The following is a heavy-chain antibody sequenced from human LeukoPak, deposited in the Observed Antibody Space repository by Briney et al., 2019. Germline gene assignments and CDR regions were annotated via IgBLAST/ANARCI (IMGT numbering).Heavy chain of an antibody. Sequence: GGSLRLSCAASGFTFSSYGMQWFRQAPDKGLEWVAAISNDGSNKYYADSVKGRFTISRDNPRNTLYLQMNSLRAEDTALYYCAIMHPYYDGNGYWVQWGQGTLVTVSS. D-gene: IGHD3-22*01. CDR2: ISNDGSNK. J-gene: IGHJ4*02. V-gene: IGHV3-30*03. CDR3: AIMHPYYDGNGYWVQ. CDR1: GFTFSSYG.